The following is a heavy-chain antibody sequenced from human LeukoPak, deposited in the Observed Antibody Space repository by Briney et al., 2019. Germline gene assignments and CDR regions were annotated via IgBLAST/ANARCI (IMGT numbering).Heavy chain of an antibody. D-gene: IGHD3-3*01. V-gene: IGHV4-34*01. CDR2: INHSGST. CDR3: ARALSNRPYYDFWSGYRYFDY. CDR1: GGSFSGYY. Sequence: SETLSLTCAVYGGSFSGYYWSWIRQPPGKGLEWIGEINHSGSTNYNPSLKSRVTISVDTSKNQFSLKLSSVTAADTAVYYCARALSNRPYYDFWSGYRYFDYWGQGTLVTVPS. J-gene: IGHJ4*02.